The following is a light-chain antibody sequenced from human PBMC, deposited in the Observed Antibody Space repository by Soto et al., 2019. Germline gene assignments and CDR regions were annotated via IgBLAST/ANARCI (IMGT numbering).Light chain of an antibody. Sequence: DSLLTQSPATLSLSPGERVTLSCRATQRVSSSVAWYQQKSGQAPRLLIYDASVRATGIPARFSGSGSGTDFTLTISSLEPEDFAVYYCQLSQQRSNWPPVPFGQGTRLEI. CDR2: DAS. J-gene: IGKJ5*01. CDR1: QRVSSS. CDR3: QLSQQRSNWPPVP. V-gene: IGKV3-11*01.